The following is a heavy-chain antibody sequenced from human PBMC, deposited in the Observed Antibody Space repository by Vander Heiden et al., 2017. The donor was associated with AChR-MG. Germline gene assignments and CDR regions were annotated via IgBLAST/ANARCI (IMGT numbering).Heavy chain of an antibody. D-gene: IGHD2-15*01. Sequence: QVQLQESGPGLVKPSQTLSITCTVYGGSISSGGYYWGWIRQHPGKGLEWIGYIYYSGSTYYNPSLKSRVTISVDTSKNQFSLKLSSVTAADTAVYYCARDRVGLLDEYWYHPWVQGTLVTVSS. CDR1: GGSISSGGYY. CDR2: IYYSGST. V-gene: IGHV4-31*03. J-gene: IGHJ5*02. CDR3: ARDRVGLLDEYWYHP.